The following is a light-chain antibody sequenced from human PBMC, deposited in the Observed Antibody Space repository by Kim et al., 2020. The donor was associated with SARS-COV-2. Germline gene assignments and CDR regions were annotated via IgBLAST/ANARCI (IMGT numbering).Light chain of an antibody. CDR1: QNIFSW. CDR3: QHYNNYPLT. CDR2: TAS. J-gene: IGKJ4*01. Sequence: ASVGDRVTITCRASQNIFSWLAWYQEKPGKAPKLLISTASSLQSGVPSRFSGTGSGTVFTLTISSLQPDDYATYYCQHYNNYPLTFGGGTKVDIK. V-gene: IGKV1-5*01.